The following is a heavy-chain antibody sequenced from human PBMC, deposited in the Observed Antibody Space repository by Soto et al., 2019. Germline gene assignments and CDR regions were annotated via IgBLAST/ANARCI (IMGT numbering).Heavy chain of an antibody. D-gene: IGHD6-19*01. V-gene: IGHV1-69*13. CDR2: IIPIFGTA. CDR1: GGTFSSYA. CDR3: ARLIWDSSPSDY. Sequence: SVKVSCKASGGTFSSYAISWVRQAPGQGLEWMGGIIPIFGTANYAQKFQGRVTITSDESTSTAYMELSSLRSEDTAVYYCARLIWDSSPSDYWGQGTLVTVSS. J-gene: IGHJ4*02.